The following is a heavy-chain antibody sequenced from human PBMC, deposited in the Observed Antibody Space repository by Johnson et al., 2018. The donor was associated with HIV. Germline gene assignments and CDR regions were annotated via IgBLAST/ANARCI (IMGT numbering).Heavy chain of an antibody. V-gene: IGHV3-13*01. CDR1: GFTLGSYD. Sequence: VHLVESGGGLVQRGGSLRLSCEASGFTLGSYDMHWVRQAAGKGLEWVSEIDSDGETYYPASVKGRFTTSRENYKNSFYLHMNSLRDGDTAVYYCARRSITSDGFDIWGQGTMVTVSS. J-gene: IGHJ3*02. D-gene: IGHD2-2*01. CDR3: ARRSITSDGFDI. CDR2: IDSDGET.